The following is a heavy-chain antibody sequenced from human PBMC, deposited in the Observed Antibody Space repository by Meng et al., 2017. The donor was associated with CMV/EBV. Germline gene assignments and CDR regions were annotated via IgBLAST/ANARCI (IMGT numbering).Heavy chain of an antibody. CDR2: IRYDGSNK. V-gene: IGHV3-30*02. CDR1: GFTFSSYG. J-gene: IGHJ6*02. Sequence: GESLKISCAASGFTFSSYGMHWVRQAPGKGLEWVAFIRYDGSNKYYADSVKGRLTISRDNSKNTLYLRMNSLRAEDTAVYYCAKDRSYYYYYGMDVWGQGTTVTVSS. CDR3: AKDRSYYYYYGMDV. D-gene: IGHD1-26*01.